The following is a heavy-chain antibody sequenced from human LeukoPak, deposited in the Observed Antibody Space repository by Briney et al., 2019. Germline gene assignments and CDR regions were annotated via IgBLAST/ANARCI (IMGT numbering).Heavy chain of an antibody. CDR1: GGSISSYY. V-gene: IGHV4-59*08. CDR2: IYYSGST. Sequence: SETLSLTCTVSGGSISSYYWSWIRQPPGKGLEWIGYIYYSGSTYYNPSLKSRVTISVDTSKNQFSLKLSSVTAADTAVYYCARFPGARYYFDYWGQGTLVTVSS. J-gene: IGHJ4*02. CDR3: ARFPGARYYFDY. D-gene: IGHD6-6*01.